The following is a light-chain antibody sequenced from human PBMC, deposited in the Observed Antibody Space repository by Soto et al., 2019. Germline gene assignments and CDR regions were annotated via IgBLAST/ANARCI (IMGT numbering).Light chain of an antibody. CDR1: SNDVGGYNY. J-gene: IGLJ3*02. Sequence: QSVLTQPRSVSGSPGQSVTISCTGTSNDVGGYNYVSWYQQHPGKAPKLMIYDVSKRPSGVPDRFSGSKSGNTASLTISGLQAEDEADYYCCSYAGSYSWVFGGGTKVTVL. CDR3: CSYAGSYSWV. CDR2: DVS. V-gene: IGLV2-11*01.